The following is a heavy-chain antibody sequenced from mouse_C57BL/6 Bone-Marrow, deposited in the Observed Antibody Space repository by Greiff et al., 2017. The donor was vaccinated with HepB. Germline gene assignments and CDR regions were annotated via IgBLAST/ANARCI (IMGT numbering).Heavy chain of an antibody. CDR3: TLSSGDWYFDV. Sequence: EVQLQQSGAELVRPGASVKLSCTASGFNIKDDYMHWVKQRPEQGLEWIGWIDPENGDTEYASKFQGKATITADTSANTAYLQLSSLTSEDTAVYYFTLSSGDWYFDVWGTGTTVTVSS. D-gene: IGHD1-1*01. J-gene: IGHJ1*03. CDR2: IDPENGDT. V-gene: IGHV14-4*01. CDR1: GFNIKDDY.